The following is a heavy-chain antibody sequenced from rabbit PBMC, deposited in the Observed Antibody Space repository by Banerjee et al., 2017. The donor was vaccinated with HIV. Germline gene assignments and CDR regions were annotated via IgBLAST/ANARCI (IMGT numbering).Heavy chain of an antibody. CDR2: IASGSSGDT. J-gene: IGHJ4*01. CDR1: GFSFSNRYY. Sequence: QSLEESGGGLVKPGASLTLTCKASGFSFSNRYYMCWVRQAPGKGLEWVACIASGSSGDTYYASWAKGRFTISKTSSTTVTLQMTSLTAADTATYFCARDNGSGDYIDVYFDLWGQGTLVTVS. CDR3: ARDNGSGDYIDVYFDL. D-gene: IGHD1-1*01. V-gene: IGHV1S40*01.